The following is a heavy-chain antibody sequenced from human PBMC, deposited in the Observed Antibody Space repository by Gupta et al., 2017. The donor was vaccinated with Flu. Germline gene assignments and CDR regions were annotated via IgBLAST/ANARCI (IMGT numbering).Heavy chain of an antibody. Sequence: QVHLQQWGAGLLKPSETLSLTCAVYNASLSGSYWSWIRQPPGKGPEWIGESDHSGGTNYNPSLKSRVTMSVDTSKNQFSLNLYSVTAADTAIYYCTRLGGFTVGYNWFDPWGQGTRVSVSS. J-gene: IGHJ5*02. CDR1: NASLSGSY. CDR3: TRLGGFTVGYNWFDP. V-gene: IGHV4-34*01. CDR2: SDHSGGT. D-gene: IGHD4-11*01.